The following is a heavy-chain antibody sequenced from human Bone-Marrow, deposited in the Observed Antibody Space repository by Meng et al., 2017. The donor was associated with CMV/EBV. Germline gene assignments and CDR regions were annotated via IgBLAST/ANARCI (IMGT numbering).Heavy chain of an antibody. J-gene: IGHJ4*02. CDR1: GFTFTNAW. V-gene: IGHV3-15*01. CDR2: IKSKSDGGTT. CDR3: TAYIVGSTSDN. Sequence: GKSLKISCAASGFTFTNAWMSWVRQAPGKGLEWIGRIKSKSDGGTTDYAAPVKGRFTISRDDSKDTLYLQLNSLKTEDTAVYYCTAYIVGSTSDNWGQGTLVAVSS. D-gene: IGHD1-26*01.